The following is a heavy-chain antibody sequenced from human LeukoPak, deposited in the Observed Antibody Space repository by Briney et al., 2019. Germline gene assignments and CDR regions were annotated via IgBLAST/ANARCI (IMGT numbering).Heavy chain of an antibody. D-gene: IGHD4-11*01. CDR3: ARVTTDFDY. CDR1: GFTFSSYE. Sequence: QPGGSLRLSCAASGFTFSSYEMNWVRQAPGKGLEWVSYISSSGSTIYYADSVKGRFTISRDNAKNSLYLQMNSLRAEDTAVYYCARVTTDFDYWGQGTLVTVSS. V-gene: IGHV3-48*03. J-gene: IGHJ4*02. CDR2: ISSSGSTI.